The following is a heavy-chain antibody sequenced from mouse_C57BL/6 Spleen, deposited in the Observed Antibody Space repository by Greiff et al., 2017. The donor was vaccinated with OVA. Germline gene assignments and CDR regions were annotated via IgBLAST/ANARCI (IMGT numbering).Heavy chain of an antibody. J-gene: IGHJ4*01. CDR2: IYPGDGAT. Sequence: VKLVESGAELVKPGASVKISCKASGYAFSSYWMNWVKQRPGKGLEWIGQIYPGDGATNYNGKFKGKATLTADKSSSTAYMQLSSRTSEDSAVYFCARRGGAYAMDYWGQGTSVTVSS. CDR3: ARRGGAYAMDY. CDR1: GYAFSSYW. V-gene: IGHV1-80*01.